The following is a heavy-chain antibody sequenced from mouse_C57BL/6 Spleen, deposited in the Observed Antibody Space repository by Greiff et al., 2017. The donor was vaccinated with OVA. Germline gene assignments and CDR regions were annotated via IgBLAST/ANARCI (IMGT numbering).Heavy chain of an antibody. CDR1: GFTFSSYA. J-gene: IGHJ3*01. Sequence: EVLLVQSGEGLVKPGGSLKLSCAASGFTFSSYAMSWVRQTPEKRLEWVAYISSGGGYTYYADTVKGRCTISRDNARNTLYLQMSSLKSEDTAMYYGTRDPDWESGWFAYWGKGTLVTVSA. V-gene: IGHV5-9-1*02. CDR2: ISSGGGYT. D-gene: IGHD4-1*01. CDR3: TRDPDWESGWFAY.